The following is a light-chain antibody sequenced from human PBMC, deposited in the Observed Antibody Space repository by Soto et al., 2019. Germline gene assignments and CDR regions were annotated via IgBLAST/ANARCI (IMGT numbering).Light chain of an antibody. J-gene: IGKJ1*01. CDR2: GAS. Sequence: EIVMTQSPATLSVSPGERATLSCRASQSVSSNLAWYQQKPGQAPRLLIYGASTRATGIPARFSGGGSGTEFTLTISSLQSEDYAVYCCHQYNNWPPWTFGQGTKVEIK. V-gene: IGKV3-15*01. CDR3: HQYNNWPPWT. CDR1: QSVSSN.